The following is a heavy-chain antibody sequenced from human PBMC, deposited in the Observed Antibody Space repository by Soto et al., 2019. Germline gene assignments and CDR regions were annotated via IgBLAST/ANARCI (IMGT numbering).Heavy chain of an antibody. J-gene: IGHJ4*02. D-gene: IGHD4-17*01. CDR1: GFTFSSYW. Sequence: EVQLVESGGGLVQPGGSLRVACAASGFTFSSYWMSWVRQAPGKGLEWVANIKQDGSEKYYVDSVKGRFTISRDNAKNSLYLQMNSLRAEDTAVYYCATVAYGDGLAYWGQGTLVTVSS. V-gene: IGHV3-7*03. CDR3: ATVAYGDGLAY. CDR2: IKQDGSEK.